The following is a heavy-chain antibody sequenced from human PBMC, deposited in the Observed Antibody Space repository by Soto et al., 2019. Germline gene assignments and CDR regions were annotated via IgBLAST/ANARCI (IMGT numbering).Heavy chain of an antibody. V-gene: IGHV3-66*01. J-gene: IGHJ4*02. CDR2: IYSGGDT. Sequence: GGSQRLSYAASGFTVSRNYVRWVRQAPGKGLEWVSVIYSGGDTYYADSVKGRFTISRDSSKNTLYLQMNSLRAEDTAVYYCATYGFTVTAFDFWGQGTLVTVSS. D-gene: IGHD4-4*01. CDR1: GFTVSRNY. CDR3: ATYGFTVTAFDF.